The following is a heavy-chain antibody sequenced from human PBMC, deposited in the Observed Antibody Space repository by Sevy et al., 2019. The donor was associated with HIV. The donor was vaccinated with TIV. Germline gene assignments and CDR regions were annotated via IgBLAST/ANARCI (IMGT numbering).Heavy chain of an antibody. Sequence: GGSLRLSCAASGFTFSGSAMHLVRQASGKGLEWVGRIRSKANSYATAYAASVKGRFTISRDDSKNTAYLQMNSLKTEDTAVYYCTRRSIAVAGSDAFDIWGQGTMVTVSS. J-gene: IGHJ3*02. V-gene: IGHV3-73*01. CDR1: GFTFSGSA. D-gene: IGHD6-19*01. CDR2: IRSKANSYAT. CDR3: TRRSIAVAGSDAFDI.